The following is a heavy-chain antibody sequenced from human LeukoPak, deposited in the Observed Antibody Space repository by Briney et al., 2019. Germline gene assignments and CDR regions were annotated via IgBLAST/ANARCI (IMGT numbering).Heavy chain of an antibody. CDR2: IYYSGST. CDR3: ARDLDSALDY. CDR1: GGSISSYY. D-gene: IGHD1-26*01. Sequence: SEALSLTCTVYGGSISSYYWSWIRQPPGKGLGWIGYIYYSGSTNYNPSLKSRVTISVDTFKNQFSLKLSSVTAADTAVYYCARDLDSALDYWGQGTLVTVSS. V-gene: IGHV4-59*01. J-gene: IGHJ4*02.